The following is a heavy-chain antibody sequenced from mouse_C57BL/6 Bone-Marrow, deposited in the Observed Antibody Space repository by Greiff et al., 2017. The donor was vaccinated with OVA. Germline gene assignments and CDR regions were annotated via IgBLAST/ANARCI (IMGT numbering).Heavy chain of an antibody. Sequence: VKLMESGPELVKPGASVKISCKASGYTFTDYYINWVKQRTGQGLEWIGWIFPGSGSTYYNEKFKGKATLTVDKSSSTAYMLLSSLTSEDSAVYFCARPLGSSYFYYAMDYWGQGTSVTVSS. CDR2: IFPGSGST. CDR1: GYTFTDYY. D-gene: IGHD1-1*01. CDR3: ARPLGSSYFYYAMDY. V-gene: IGHV1-75*01. J-gene: IGHJ4*01.